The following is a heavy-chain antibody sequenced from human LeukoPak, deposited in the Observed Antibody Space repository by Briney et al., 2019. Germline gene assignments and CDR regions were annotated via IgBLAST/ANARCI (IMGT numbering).Heavy chain of an antibody. J-gene: IGHJ4*02. Sequence: SETLSLTCAVYGGSFSGYYWSWIRQPPGKGLEWIGEINHSGSTNYNPSLKSRVTISVDTSKNQFSLKLSSVTAADTAVYYCARNHERNYYDSSGYFDYWGQGTLVTVSS. V-gene: IGHV4-34*01. CDR3: ARNHERNYYDSSGYFDY. D-gene: IGHD3-22*01. CDR2: INHSGST. CDR1: GGSFSGYY.